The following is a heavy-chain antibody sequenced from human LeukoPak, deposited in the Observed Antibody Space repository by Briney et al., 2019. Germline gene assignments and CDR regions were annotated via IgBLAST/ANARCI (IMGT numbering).Heavy chain of an antibody. CDR1: GGSVSNYY. CDR2: IYYTET. CDR3: ASEIKPGIAAAALGY. J-gene: IGHJ4*02. Sequence: SETLSLTCTVSGGSVSNYYWSWIRQSPGKGLEWIGYIYYTETSYNPSLKSRVTISVDTSKNQFSLKLSSVTAADTAVYYCASEIKPGIAAAALGYWGQGTLVTVSS. V-gene: IGHV4-59*02. D-gene: IGHD6-13*01.